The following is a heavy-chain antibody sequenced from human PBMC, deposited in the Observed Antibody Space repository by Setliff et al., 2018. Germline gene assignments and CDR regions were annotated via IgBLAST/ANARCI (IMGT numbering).Heavy chain of an antibody. Sequence: PSETLSLTCGVFVTRGSFSGYYWSWIRQPPGKGLEWIGEISPGGSTIYNPSLRSRVTMSVDTSKNRFSLNLTSVTAADTAVYYCATSGFCSAGSCYSFDSWGQGTLVTVSS. D-gene: IGHD2-15*01. CDR2: ISPGGST. CDR1: VTRGSFSGYY. CDR3: ATSGFCSAGSCYSFDS. V-gene: IGHV4-34*01. J-gene: IGHJ4*02.